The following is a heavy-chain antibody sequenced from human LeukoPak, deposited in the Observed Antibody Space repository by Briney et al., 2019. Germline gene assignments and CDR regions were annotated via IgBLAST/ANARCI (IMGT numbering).Heavy chain of an antibody. D-gene: IGHD1-1*01. V-gene: IGHV4-39*07. CDR2: IYYSGST. J-gene: IGHJ4*02. CDR1: GGSISSSSYY. CDR3: ARERPGSLDY. Sequence: PSETLSLTCTVSGGSISSSSYYWGWIRQPPGKGLEWIGSIYYSGSTYYNPSLKSRVTISVDTSKNQFSLKLSSVTAADTAVYYCARERPGSLDYWGQGTLVTVSS.